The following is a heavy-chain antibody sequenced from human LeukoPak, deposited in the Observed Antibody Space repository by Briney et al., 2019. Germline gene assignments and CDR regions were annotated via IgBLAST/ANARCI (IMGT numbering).Heavy chain of an antibody. CDR3: ALGWYFDY. J-gene: IGHJ4*02. CDR2: MSGSGGST. D-gene: IGHD6-19*01. CDR1: GFTFSSYA. V-gene: IGHV3-23*01. Sequence: PGGSLRLSCAASGFTFSSYAMSWVRQAPGKGLEWASGMSGSGGSTYYADSVKGRFTISRDNSKNTLYLQMNSLRAEDTAVYYCALGWYFDYWGQGTLVTVSS.